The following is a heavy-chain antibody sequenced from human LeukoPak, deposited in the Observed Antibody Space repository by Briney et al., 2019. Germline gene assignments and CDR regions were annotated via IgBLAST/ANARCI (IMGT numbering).Heavy chain of an antibody. CDR3: ARVYYSNSYDYWYFDL. Sequence: PSETLSLTCTVSGDSISTSNSYWGWIRQPPGKGLEWIGSIYYSGNTYYNASLKSRVTISVDTSKNQFSLKLSSVTAADTAVYYCARVYYSNSYDYWYFDLWGRGTLVTVSS. CDR2: IYYSGNT. V-gene: IGHV4-39*07. CDR1: GDSISTSNSY. J-gene: IGHJ2*01. D-gene: IGHD6-13*01.